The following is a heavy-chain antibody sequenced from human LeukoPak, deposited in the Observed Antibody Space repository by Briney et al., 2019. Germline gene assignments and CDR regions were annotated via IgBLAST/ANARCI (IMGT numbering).Heavy chain of an antibody. Sequence: PSETLSLTCTVSGYSISSGYYWGWIRQPPGKGLEWIGSIYHSGSTYYNPYLKSRVTISVDTSKNQFSLKLSSVTAADTAVYYCARVPWSGYYNYFDYWGQGTLVTVSS. V-gene: IGHV4-38-2*02. CDR2: IYHSGST. CDR1: GYSISSGYY. J-gene: IGHJ4*02. CDR3: ARVPWSGYYNYFDY. D-gene: IGHD3-3*01.